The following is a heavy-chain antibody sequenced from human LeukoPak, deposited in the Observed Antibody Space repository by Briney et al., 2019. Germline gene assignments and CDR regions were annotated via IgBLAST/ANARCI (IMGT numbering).Heavy chain of an antibody. CDR2: INHSGST. V-gene: IGHV4-34*01. Sequence: PSETLSLTCAVYGGSFSGYYWSWIRQPPGKGLEWIGEINHSGSTNYNPSLKSRVTISVDTSTNQFSLRLSSVTAADTAVYYCARGRSYYRTKKPSVYAFDIWGQGTMVTVSS. D-gene: IGHD1-26*01. CDR3: ARGRSYYRTKKPSVYAFDI. J-gene: IGHJ3*02. CDR1: GGSFSGYY.